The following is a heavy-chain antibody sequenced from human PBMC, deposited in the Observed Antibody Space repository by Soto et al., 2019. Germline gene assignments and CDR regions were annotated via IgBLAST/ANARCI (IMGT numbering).Heavy chain of an antibody. V-gene: IGHV1-18*01. CDR1: GYGITIYG. J-gene: IGHJ4*02. CDR2: ISPYNGNA. Sequence: GASVKVSCKASGYGITIYGLSWVRQAPGQGLEWMAWISPYNGNANYAQKFQGRVSMTTDASTSTAYMELGSLTSDDTAVYYCARDLGFSSSKALDFWGQGTLVTVSS. D-gene: IGHD6-6*01. CDR3: ARDLGFSSSKALDF.